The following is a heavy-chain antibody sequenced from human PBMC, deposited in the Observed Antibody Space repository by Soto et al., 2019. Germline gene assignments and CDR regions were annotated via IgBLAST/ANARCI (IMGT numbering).Heavy chain of an antibody. CDR2: IYSGGST. CDR1: GFTFDDYA. J-gene: IGHJ6*02. D-gene: IGHD1-7*01. V-gene: IGHV3-66*01. CDR3: ARDYWNYPPLYGMDV. Sequence: EVQLVESGGGLVQPGRSLRLSCAASGFTFDDYAMHWVRQAPGKGLEWVSVIYSGGSTYYADSVKGRFTISRDNSKNTLYLQMNSLRAEDTAVYYCARDYWNYPPLYGMDVWGQGTTVTVSS.